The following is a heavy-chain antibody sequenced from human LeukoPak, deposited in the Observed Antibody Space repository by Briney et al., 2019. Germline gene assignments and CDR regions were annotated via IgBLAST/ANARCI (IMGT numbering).Heavy chain of an antibody. Sequence: SETLSLTCTVSGGSISSYYWSWIRQPPGKGLEWIGYIYYSGSTYYNPSLKSRVTISVDTSKNQFSLKLSSVTAADTAVYYCARESGYSSTSPSYYWGQGTLVTVSS. CDR1: GGSISSYY. CDR3: ARESGYSSTSPSYY. J-gene: IGHJ4*02. D-gene: IGHD6-13*01. CDR2: IYYSGST. V-gene: IGHV4-59*06.